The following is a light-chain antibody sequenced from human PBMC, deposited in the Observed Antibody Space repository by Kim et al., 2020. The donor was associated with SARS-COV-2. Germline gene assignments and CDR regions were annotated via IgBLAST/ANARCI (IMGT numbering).Light chain of an antibody. CDR2: GAT. CDR1: QGLGNA. CDR3: QQSYGIPWT. V-gene: IGKV1-NL1*01. J-gene: IGKJ1*01. Sequence: APVGDTVTITCRARQGLGNALAWDQHKPGKAPKLLVYGATTVQSGVPSRFSGSGSGTEYTLTISSLQPEDLGTFYCQQSYGIPWTFGQGTKVDIK.